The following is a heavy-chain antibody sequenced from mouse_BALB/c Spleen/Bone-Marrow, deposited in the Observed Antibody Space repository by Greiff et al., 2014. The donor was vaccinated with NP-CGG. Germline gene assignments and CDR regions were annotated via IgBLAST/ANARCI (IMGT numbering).Heavy chain of an antibody. CDR2: IDPANGNT. J-gene: IGHJ3*01. CDR3: ASYYYGSSRFAY. D-gene: IGHD1-1*01. CDR1: GFNIKDTY. V-gene: IGHV14-3*02. Sequence: VQLKESGAELVKPGASVKLSCTASGFNIKDTYMHWVKQRPEQGPEWIGRIDPANGNTKYDPKFQGKATITVETSSNTAYLQLSSLTSEDTAVYYCASYYYGSSRFAYWGQGTLVTVSA.